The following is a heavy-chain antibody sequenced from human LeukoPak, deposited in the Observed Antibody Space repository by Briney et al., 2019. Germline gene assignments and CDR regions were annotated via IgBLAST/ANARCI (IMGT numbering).Heavy chain of an antibody. CDR3: ARGRHISGYYSTFFDY. J-gene: IGHJ4*02. Sequence: SETLSLTCAVSGGSISSSNWWGWVRQPPGKGLEWIGEIYHSGSPNYNPSLKSRVTISVDKSRNHFSLNLSSVTAADTAVYYCARGRHISGYYSTFFDYWGQGALVTVSS. D-gene: IGHD3-3*01. CDR1: GGSISSSNW. V-gene: IGHV4-4*02. CDR2: IYHSGSP.